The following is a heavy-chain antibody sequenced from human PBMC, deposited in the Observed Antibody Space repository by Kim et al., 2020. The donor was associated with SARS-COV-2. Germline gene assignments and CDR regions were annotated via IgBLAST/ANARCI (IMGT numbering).Heavy chain of an antibody. Sequence: GGSLRLSCAASGFTFSSYDMHWVRQATGKGLEWVSAIGTAGDTYYPGSVKGRFTISRENAKNSLYLQMNSLRAGDTAVYYCARVSTPHDYYDSSGYYRRHYFDYWGQGTLVTVSS. J-gene: IGHJ4*02. CDR3: ARVSTPHDYYDSSGYYRRHYFDY. D-gene: IGHD3-22*01. CDR1: GFTFSSYD. CDR2: IGTAGDT. V-gene: IGHV3-13*01.